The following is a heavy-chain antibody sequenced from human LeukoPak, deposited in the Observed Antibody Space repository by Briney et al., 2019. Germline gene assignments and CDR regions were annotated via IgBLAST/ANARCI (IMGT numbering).Heavy chain of an antibody. V-gene: IGHV3-21*01. CDR2: ITSSSTYI. D-gene: IGHD1-26*01. CDR1: GFTFSTYN. J-gene: IGHJ6*03. CDR3: ARDPYSGGYGDYYYYYMDL. Sequence: GGSLRLSCAASGFTFSTYNMNWVRQAPGRGLEWVSSITSSSTYIYYADSVKGRFTISRDNAKNSLYLQMNSLRAEDTAVYYCARDPYSGGYGDYYYYYMDLWGQGTTVTISS.